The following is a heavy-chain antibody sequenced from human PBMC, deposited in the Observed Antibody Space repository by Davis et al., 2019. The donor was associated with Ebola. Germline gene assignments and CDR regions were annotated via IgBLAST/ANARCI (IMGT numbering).Heavy chain of an antibody. Sequence: GGSLRLSCAASGFTVSGNYMSWVRQAPGKGLEWVSVIYSGGNTYYADSVKGRFTISRHDSKNTLYLQMNSLRPEDTAVYYCARLGFYGDYFYLDYWGQGTLVTVSS. D-gene: IGHD4-17*01. CDR1: GFTVSGNY. J-gene: IGHJ4*02. CDR3: ARLGFYGDYFYLDY. CDR2: IYSGGNT. V-gene: IGHV3-53*04.